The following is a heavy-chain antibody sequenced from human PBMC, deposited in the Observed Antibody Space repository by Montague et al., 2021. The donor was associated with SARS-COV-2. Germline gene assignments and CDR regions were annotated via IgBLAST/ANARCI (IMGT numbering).Heavy chain of an antibody. CDR3: ARTEIQVWSRRWFDP. Sequence: SETLSLTCTVSGGSISSSSYYWGWIRQPPGKGLEWIGSIYYSGSTYYNPSLKSRVTISVDTPKNQFSLKLSSVTAADTAVYYCARTEIQVWSRRWFDPWGQRTLVTVSS. J-gene: IGHJ5*02. CDR1: GGSISSSSYY. V-gene: IGHV4-39*01. CDR2: IYYSGST. D-gene: IGHD5-18*01.